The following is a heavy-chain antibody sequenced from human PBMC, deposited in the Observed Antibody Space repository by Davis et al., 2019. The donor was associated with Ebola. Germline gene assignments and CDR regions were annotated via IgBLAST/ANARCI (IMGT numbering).Heavy chain of an antibody. J-gene: IGHJ6*02. CDR3: AAEASVRSRGMDV. V-gene: IGHV1-69*10. Sequence: AASVKVSCKASGGPFSTYSFSWVRQAPGQGLEWMGLFVSLFDVPHYTQNFKGRVTITADRLRSTVYMELSSLISEDTAVYYCAAEASVRSRGMDVWGQGTTVTVSS. CDR1: GGPFSTYS. D-gene: IGHD3-10*02. CDR2: FVSLFDVP.